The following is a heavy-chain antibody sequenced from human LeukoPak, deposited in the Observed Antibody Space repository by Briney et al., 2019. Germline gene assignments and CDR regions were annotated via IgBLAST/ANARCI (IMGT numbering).Heavy chain of an antibody. CDR2: MNLKSGNT. J-gene: IGHJ4*02. CDR3: ATMDSSGWYVSSSLGYYFDY. Sequence: ASVAVSCKASRYTFTRYDINWVRQATGQGLEWMGWMNLKSGNTGYAQKFQGRVTMTRNTSISTTYMELSSLRSEDTAVYYCATMDSSGWYVSSSLGYYFDYWGQGTLVTVSS. D-gene: IGHD6-19*01. V-gene: IGHV1-8*01. CDR1: RYTFTRYD.